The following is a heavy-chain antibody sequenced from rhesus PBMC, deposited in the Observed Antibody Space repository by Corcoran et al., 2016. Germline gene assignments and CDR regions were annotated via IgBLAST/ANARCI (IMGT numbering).Heavy chain of an antibody. V-gene: IGHV4-160*01. CDR1: GGSISSNY. J-gene: IGHJ3*01. Sequence: QVQLQQWGEGLVKPSETLSLTCAVYGGSISSNYWSWIRQPPGKGLEWIGRIRSGWSTNYNPPLKRRFTISIETSKNQFSLKLSSVTAADTAVYYCASTYSSGWYDALDFWGQGLRVTVSS. CDR2: IRSGWST. CDR3: ASTYSSGWYDALDF. D-gene: IGHD6-31*01.